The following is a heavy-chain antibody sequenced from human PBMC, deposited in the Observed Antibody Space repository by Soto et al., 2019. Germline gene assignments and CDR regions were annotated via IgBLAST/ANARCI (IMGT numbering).Heavy chain of an antibody. CDR2: ISSSGSTI. CDR3: ARDLFKGIYYYYYGMGV. Sequence: GGSLRLSCAASGFTFSSYEMNWVRQAPGKGLEWVSYISSSGSTIYYADSVKGRFTISRDNAKNSLYLQMNSLRAEDTAVYYCARDLFKGIYYYYYGMGVWGQGSTVTVSS. V-gene: IGHV3-48*03. CDR1: GFTFSSYE. J-gene: IGHJ6*02. D-gene: IGHD3-3*01.